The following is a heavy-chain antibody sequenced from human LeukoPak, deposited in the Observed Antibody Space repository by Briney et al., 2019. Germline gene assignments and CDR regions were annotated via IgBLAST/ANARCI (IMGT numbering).Heavy chain of an antibody. CDR3: ARETSLAGFASGLGFNY. Sequence: PSETLSLTCTVSGGSISGWYWSWIRQPPGKGLEWIGNIYGSGYTNYNPSLKSRVTMSIDTSKNHFSLKLTSVTAAGTATYYCARETSLAGFASGLGFNYWGQGILVSVSS. CDR2: IYGSGYT. V-gene: IGHV4-59*01. J-gene: IGHJ4*02. CDR1: GGSISGWY. D-gene: IGHD6-19*01.